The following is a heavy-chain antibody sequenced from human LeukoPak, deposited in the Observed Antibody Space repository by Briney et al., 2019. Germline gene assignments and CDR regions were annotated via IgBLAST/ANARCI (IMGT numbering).Heavy chain of an antibody. J-gene: IGHJ4*02. CDR1: GYXFPSYW. CDR2: IYPGDSDT. V-gene: IGHV5-51*01. Sequence: GESLKISCKGSGYXFPSYWIAWVRQMPGKGLEWMGIIYPGDSDTRYSPSFQGQVTISADKSISTAYLQWSSLKASDTAMYYCASFWQQLGYFDYWGQGTLVTVSS. CDR3: ASFWQQLGYFDY. D-gene: IGHD6-13*01.